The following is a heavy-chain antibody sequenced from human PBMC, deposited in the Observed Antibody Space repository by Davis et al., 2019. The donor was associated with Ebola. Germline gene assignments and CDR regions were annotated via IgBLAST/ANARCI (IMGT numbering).Heavy chain of an antibody. Sequence: GGSLRLSCAASGFTFSSYAMSWVRQAPGKGLEWVSAISGSGGSTYYADSVKGRFTISRDNSKNSLYLQMNSLRAEDTAVYYCARAISWNYYFDYWGQGSLVTVSS. CDR1: GFTFSSYA. D-gene: IGHD1-7*01. J-gene: IGHJ4*02. V-gene: IGHV3-23*01. CDR2: ISGSGGST. CDR3: ARAISWNYYFDY.